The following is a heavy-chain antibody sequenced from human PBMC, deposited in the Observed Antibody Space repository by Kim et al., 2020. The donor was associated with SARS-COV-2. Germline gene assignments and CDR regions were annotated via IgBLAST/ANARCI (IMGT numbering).Heavy chain of an antibody. V-gene: IGHV7-4-1*02. D-gene: IGHD2-2*03. CDR3: ARAIGFCSSSSCYLAY. J-gene: IGHJ4*02. CDR2: INTNTGDP. Sequence: ASVKVSCKGSGYTFTSYAMNWVRQAPGQGPEWLGWINTNTGDPTYAQGFTGRFVFSLDTSFSTAYLQISSLKAEDTAVYYCARAIGFCSSSSCYLAYWGQGTLVTVSS. CDR1: GYTFTSYA.